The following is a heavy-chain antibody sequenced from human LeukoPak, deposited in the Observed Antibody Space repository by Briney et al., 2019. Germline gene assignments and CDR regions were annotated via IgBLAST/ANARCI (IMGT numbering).Heavy chain of an antibody. Sequence: GGSLRLSCAVSGSTFSNFDTSWVRQAPGRGLEWVSGITGSGITTYYAGSVKGRFTISRDNSKNTLYLQMNSLRAEDTAMYYCAKGRGGFSSGWYYDYWGQGTLVTVSS. CDR3: AKGRGGFSSGWYYDY. CDR1: GSTFSNFD. J-gene: IGHJ4*02. CDR2: ITGSGITT. V-gene: IGHV3-23*01. D-gene: IGHD6-19*01.